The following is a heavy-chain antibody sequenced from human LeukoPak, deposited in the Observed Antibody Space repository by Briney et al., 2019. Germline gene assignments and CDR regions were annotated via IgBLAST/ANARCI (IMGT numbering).Heavy chain of an antibody. V-gene: IGHV3-23*01. CDR1: AFSINYYA. D-gene: IGHD3-16*02. CDR3: AKDTSARRGSLKG. CDR2: ITDSGGST. J-gene: IGHJ4*02. Sequence: PGGSLRLSCAASAFSINYYAMNWVRQAPGKGLEWVSAITDSGGSTSYADSVRGRFTISRDNSKNTLYLQMNSLRAEDTAVYYCAKDTSARRGSLKGWSQGTLVTVSS.